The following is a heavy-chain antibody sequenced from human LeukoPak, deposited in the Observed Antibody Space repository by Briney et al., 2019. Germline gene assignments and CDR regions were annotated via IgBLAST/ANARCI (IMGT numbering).Heavy chain of an antibody. CDR3: ARCTAMVTGFDY. Sequence: SETLSLTCTVSGGSISSYYWSWIRQPPGKGLEWIGYIYYSGSTNYNPSLKSRVTISVDTSKNQFSLKLSSVTAADTAVYYCARCTAMVTGFDYWGQGTLVTVSS. J-gene: IGHJ4*02. CDR2: IYYSGST. D-gene: IGHD5-18*01. CDR1: GGSISSYY. V-gene: IGHV4-59*01.